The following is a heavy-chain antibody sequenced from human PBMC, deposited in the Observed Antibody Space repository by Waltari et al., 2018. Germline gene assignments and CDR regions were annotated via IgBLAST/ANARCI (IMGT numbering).Heavy chain of an antibody. V-gene: IGHV4-38-2*01. CDR2: IYHSGST. J-gene: IGHJ1*01. CDR3: ARSILKTGYSSGWYGGDQH. Sequence: QVQLQESDPGLVKPSETLSLTCAVSGYSISSGYYWGWIRQPPGKGLEWIGSIYHSGSTYYNPSLKSRVTISVDTSKNQFSLKLSSVTAADTAVYYCARSILKTGYSSGWYGGDQHWGQGTLVTVSS. D-gene: IGHD6-19*01. CDR1: GYSISSGYY.